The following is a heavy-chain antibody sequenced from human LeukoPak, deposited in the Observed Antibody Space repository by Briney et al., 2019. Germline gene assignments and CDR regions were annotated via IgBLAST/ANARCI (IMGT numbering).Heavy chain of an antibody. CDR1: GYSFSDYG. Sequence: ASVKVSCKASGYSFSDYGFIWVRQAPGQGLEWLGYISTFNGQTLYAQSLQGRVTITADESTSTAYMELSSLRSEDTAVYYCAKSGSPTMYYFDYWGQGTLVTVSS. J-gene: IGHJ4*02. D-gene: IGHD5-12*01. CDR3: AKSGSPTMYYFDY. CDR2: ISTFNGQT. V-gene: IGHV1-18*01.